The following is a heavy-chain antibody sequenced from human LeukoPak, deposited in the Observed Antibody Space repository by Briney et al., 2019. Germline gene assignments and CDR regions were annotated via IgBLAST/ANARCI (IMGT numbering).Heavy chain of an antibody. Sequence: SETLSLTCTVSGGSISSSSYYWGWIRQPPGKGLEWIGSIYYSGSTYYNPSLKSRVTISVDTSKNQFSLKLSSVTAADTAVYYCAREGVDRYSGSYYRGNWFDPWGQGTLVTVSS. CDR3: AREGVDRYSGSYYRGNWFDP. D-gene: IGHD1-26*01. J-gene: IGHJ5*02. CDR1: GGSISSSSYY. V-gene: IGHV4-39*07. CDR2: IYYSGST.